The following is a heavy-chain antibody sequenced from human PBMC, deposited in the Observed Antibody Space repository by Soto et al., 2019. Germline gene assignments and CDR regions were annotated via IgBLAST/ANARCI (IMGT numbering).Heavy chain of an antibody. J-gene: IGHJ3*02. V-gene: IGHV4-31*03. Sequence: SETLSLTCTVSGGSNSIGVYSWTWIRQHPGKGLEWIGYIYYSGSTYYNPSLKSRVTISVDTSKNQFSLKLSSVTAADTAVYYCARDRITMVRGVMKAGVRDAFDIWGQGTMVTVSS. D-gene: IGHD3-10*01. CDR3: ARDRITMVRGVMKAGVRDAFDI. CDR1: GGSNSIGVYS. CDR2: IYYSGST.